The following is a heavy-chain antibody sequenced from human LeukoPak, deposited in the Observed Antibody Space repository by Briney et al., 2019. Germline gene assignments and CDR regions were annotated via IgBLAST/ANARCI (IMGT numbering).Heavy chain of an antibody. CDR2: IYSGGST. D-gene: IGHD2-8*01. CDR3: ARGRDYCTNGVCYMYFDY. J-gene: IGHJ4*02. Sequence: GGSLRLSCAASGFTVSSNYMSWVRQAPGKGLEWVSVIYSGGSTYYADSVKGRFTISRDNSKNTLYLQMNSLRAEDTAVYYCARGRDYCTNGVCYMYFDYWGQGTLVTVSS. CDR1: GFTVSSNY. V-gene: IGHV3-53*01.